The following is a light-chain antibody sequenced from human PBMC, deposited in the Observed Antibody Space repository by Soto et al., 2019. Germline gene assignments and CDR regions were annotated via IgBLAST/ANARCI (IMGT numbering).Light chain of an antibody. Sequence: EIVMTQSPATLSVSPGERATLSCRASQSVSSNLAWYQQNPGQAPRLLLYGASTRATGIPARFSGSGSGTEFTLTISSLQSEDFAVYYCLHYNNWPPWTFGQGNKVEIK. CDR2: GAS. J-gene: IGKJ1*01. V-gene: IGKV3-15*01. CDR1: QSVSSN. CDR3: LHYNNWPPWT.